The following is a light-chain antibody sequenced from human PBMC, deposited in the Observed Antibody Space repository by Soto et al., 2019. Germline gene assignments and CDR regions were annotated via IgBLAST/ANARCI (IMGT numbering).Light chain of an antibody. Sequence: EIVMTQSPATLSVSPGERVTLSCRASQSITTNLAWYQQKPVQAPRLLIYAASTRATSIPARFSGSGSGTEFTLTISSLQSEDFAVYYCQQYNNFLSYTFGQGTKLEIK. CDR1: QSITTN. V-gene: IGKV3-15*01. CDR2: AAS. J-gene: IGKJ2*01. CDR3: QQYNNFLSYT.